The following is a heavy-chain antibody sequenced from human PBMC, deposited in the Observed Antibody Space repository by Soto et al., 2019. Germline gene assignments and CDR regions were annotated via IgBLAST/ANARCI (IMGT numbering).Heavy chain of an antibody. D-gene: IGHD3-22*01. Sequence: GESLKISCKASGYSFTSYWIGWVRQVPGKGLEWMGIIYPGDSDTRYSPSFQGQVTISRDNSKNMLYVQVNSLRAEDTAVYYCVRGHAYDDNSGYYGYWGQGILVTVSS. CDR3: VRGHAYDDNSGYYGY. J-gene: IGHJ4*02. V-gene: IGHV5-51*01. CDR2: IYPGDSDT. CDR1: GYSFTSYW.